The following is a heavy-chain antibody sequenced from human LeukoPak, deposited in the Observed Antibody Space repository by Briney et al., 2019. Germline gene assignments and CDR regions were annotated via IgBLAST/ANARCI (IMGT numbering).Heavy chain of an antibody. CDR1: GASISGHY. J-gene: IGHJ2*01. V-gene: IGHV4-59*11. CDR3: ARDGDYDWYFDL. CDR2: IYYSGST. Sequence: SETLSLTCTVSGASISGHYWSWIRQPPGKGLEWIGYIYYSGSTNYNPSLKSRTTISLDTSKSQFSLRLNSVTAADTAVYYCARDGDYDWYFDLWGRGTLVTVSS. D-gene: IGHD4-17*01.